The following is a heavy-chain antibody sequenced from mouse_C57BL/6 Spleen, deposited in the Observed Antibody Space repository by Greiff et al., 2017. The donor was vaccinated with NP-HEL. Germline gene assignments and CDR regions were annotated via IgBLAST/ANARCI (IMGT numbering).Heavy chain of an antibody. D-gene: IGHD1-1*01. J-gene: IGHJ1*03. CDR1: GYTFTSYW. Sequence: QVQLQQPGAELVMPGASVKLSCKASGYTFTSYWMHWVKQRPGQGLEWIGEIDPSDSYTNYNQKFKGKSTLTVDKSSSTAYMQLSSLTSEDSAVYYCARSNYYGSRYFDVWGTGTTVTVSS. V-gene: IGHV1-69*01. CDR2: IDPSDSYT. CDR3: ARSNYYGSRYFDV.